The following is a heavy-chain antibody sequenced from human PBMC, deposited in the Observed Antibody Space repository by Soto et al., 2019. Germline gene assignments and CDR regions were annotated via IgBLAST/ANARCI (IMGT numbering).Heavy chain of an antibody. Sequence: QVQLQESGPGLVKPSQTLSLTCTVSGGSISSGDYYWSWIRQPPGKGLEWIGYIYHSGSTYYNPSIKSRVTISVDTSKNQFSLKLSSVTAADTAVYYCARSIAALHWYFDLWGRGTLVTVSS. CDR1: GGSISSGDYY. D-gene: IGHD6-6*01. CDR3: ARSIAALHWYFDL. J-gene: IGHJ2*01. CDR2: IYHSGST. V-gene: IGHV4-30-4*01.